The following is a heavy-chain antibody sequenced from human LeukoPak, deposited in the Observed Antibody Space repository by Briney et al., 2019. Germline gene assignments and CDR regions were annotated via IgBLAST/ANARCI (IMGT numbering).Heavy chain of an antibody. CDR3: AKDPWWYDY. D-gene: IGHD2-15*01. Sequence: PGGSLRLSCAASEFSVGSNYMTWVRQAPGKGLEWVSLIYSGGSTYYADSVKGRFTISRDNSKNTLYLQMNSLRAEDTAVYYCAKDPWWYDYWGQGTLVTVSS. V-gene: IGHV3-66*01. CDR2: IYSGGST. J-gene: IGHJ4*02. CDR1: EFSVGSNY.